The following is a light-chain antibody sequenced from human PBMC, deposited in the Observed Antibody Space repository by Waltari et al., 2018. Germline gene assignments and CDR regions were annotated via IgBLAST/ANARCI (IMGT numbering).Light chain of an antibody. J-gene: IGKJ3*01. Sequence: ESILTQSPGTLPLSPGERVTLSCRATQTISSNYLAWYQQKPGQAPRLLIYGASIRATGVPDRFSGSGSGADFTLTISRLEPEDFAVYYCQQYASLPLTFGPGTKVDI. CDR3: QQYASLPLT. CDR1: QTISSNY. CDR2: GAS. V-gene: IGKV3-20*01.